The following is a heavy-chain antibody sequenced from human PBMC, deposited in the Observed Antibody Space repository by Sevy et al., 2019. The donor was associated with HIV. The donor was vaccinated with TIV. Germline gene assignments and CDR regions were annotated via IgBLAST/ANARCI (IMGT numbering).Heavy chain of an antibody. J-gene: IGHJ6*02. CDR1: GYTFTGYY. Sequence: ASVKVSCKASGYTFTGYYMHWVRQAPGQGLEWMGRINPKSGDTKYARKFQGGVTMTRDTSISTAYIELSSLKSDDTAVYYCARGTSSSRPGFDQYYYGMDVWGHGTTVTVSS. D-gene: IGHD6-13*01. CDR2: INPKSGDT. V-gene: IGHV1-2*06. CDR3: ARGTSSSRPGFDQYYYGMDV.